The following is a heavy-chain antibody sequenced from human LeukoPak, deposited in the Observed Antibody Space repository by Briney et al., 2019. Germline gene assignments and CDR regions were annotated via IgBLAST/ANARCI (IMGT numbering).Heavy chain of an antibody. Sequence: GASVKVSCKASGCTYISYAISWVGQAPGQGLEWVGGIIPSFGRANYVEKFQGRVTITADESTSTAYMKLSSLTSEDTAVYYCARAGKTTKPYCSGGSCFRAAGMFDPWGQGTLVTAAS. CDR3: ARAGKTTKPYCSGGSCFRAAGMFDP. CDR1: GCTYISYA. V-gene: IGHV1-69*13. J-gene: IGHJ5*02. D-gene: IGHD2-15*01. CDR2: IIPSFGRA.